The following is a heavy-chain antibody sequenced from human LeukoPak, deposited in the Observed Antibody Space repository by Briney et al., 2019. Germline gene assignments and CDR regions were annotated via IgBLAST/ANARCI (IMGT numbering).Heavy chain of an antibody. V-gene: IGHV4-38-2*02. CDR1: GYSISSGYY. Sequence: SETLSLTCTVSGYSISSGYYWGWIRQPPGKGLEWIGSIYHSGSTYYNPSLKSRVTISVDTSKNRFSLNLNFVTAADTAVYYCASPRSSYRYTFDYWGQGALVTVSS. CDR2: IYHSGST. CDR3: ASPRSSYRYTFDY. J-gene: IGHJ4*02. D-gene: IGHD5-12*01.